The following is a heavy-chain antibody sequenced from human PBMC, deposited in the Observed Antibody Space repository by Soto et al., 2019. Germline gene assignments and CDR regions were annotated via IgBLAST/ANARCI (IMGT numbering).Heavy chain of an antibody. J-gene: IGHJ6*03. Sequence: SVKVSCKASGGTFSSYAISWVRQAPGQGLEWMGGIIPIFGTANYAQKFQGRVTITADESTSTAYMELSSLRSEDTAVYYCARGKRVFGVVKNYYYMDVWGKGTTVTVSS. V-gene: IGHV1-69*13. CDR2: IIPIFGTA. CDR1: GGTFSSYA. D-gene: IGHD3-3*01. CDR3: ARGKRVFGVVKNYYYMDV.